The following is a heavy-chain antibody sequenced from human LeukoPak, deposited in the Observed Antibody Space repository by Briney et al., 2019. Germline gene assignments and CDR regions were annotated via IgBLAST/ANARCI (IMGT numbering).Heavy chain of an antibody. D-gene: IGHD4-17*01. V-gene: IGHV3-7*01. CDR1: GFIFSNYW. CDR3: ARDRGDRLFDY. Sequence: GGSLRLSCAASGFIFSNYWMPWVRQSPGKGLEWVANIKQDGSQKYYVDSVKGRFTISRDNVKNSLYLEMNSLRAEDTAVYYCARDRGDRLFDYWGQGILVTVSS. J-gene: IGHJ4*02. CDR2: IKQDGSQK.